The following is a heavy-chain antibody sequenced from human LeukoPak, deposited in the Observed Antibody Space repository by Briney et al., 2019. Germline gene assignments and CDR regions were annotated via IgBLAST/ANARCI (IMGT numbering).Heavy chain of an antibody. CDR3: TKRITATAPFDS. V-gene: IGHV3-23*01. CDR2: ITGSGDFA. J-gene: IGHJ4*02. Sequence: GGSLRLSCAASGFPFSTYGISWVRQAPGKGLEWVSVITGSGDFAKYADSVRGRFTISRDNSKNTVYLQMNSLTVEDTALYYCTKRITATAPFDSWGQGALVIVSS. D-gene: IGHD4-17*01. CDR1: GFPFSTYG.